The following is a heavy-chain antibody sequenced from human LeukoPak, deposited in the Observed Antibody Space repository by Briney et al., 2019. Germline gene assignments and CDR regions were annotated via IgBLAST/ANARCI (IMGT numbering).Heavy chain of an antibody. CDR1: GYTFTSYG. Sequence: ASVKVSCKASGYTFTSYGISWVRQAPGQGLEWMGWTSAYNGSTNYAQKLQGRVTMTTDTSTSTAYMELRSLRSDDTAVYYCARYYCSGGSCYSHNWFDPWGQGTLVTVSS. CDR2: TSAYNGST. D-gene: IGHD2-15*01. CDR3: ARYYCSGGSCYSHNWFDP. J-gene: IGHJ5*02. V-gene: IGHV1-18*01.